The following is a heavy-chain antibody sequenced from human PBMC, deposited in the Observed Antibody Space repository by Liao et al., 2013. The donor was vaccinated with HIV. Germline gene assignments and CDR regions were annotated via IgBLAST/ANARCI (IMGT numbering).Heavy chain of an antibody. CDR2: IYTSGST. J-gene: IGHJ5*02. CDR3: ARVDQYYDFWNGYENWFDP. Sequence: QVQLQESGPGLVKPSQTLSLTCTVSGGSISSGSYYWTWIRQPAGKGLEWIGRIYTSGSTNYNPSLKSRVTMSVDTSKNQFSLKLSSVTAADTAVYYCARVDQYYDFWNGYENWFDPWGQGTLVTVSS. D-gene: IGHD3-3*01. V-gene: IGHV4-61*02. CDR1: GGSISSGSYY.